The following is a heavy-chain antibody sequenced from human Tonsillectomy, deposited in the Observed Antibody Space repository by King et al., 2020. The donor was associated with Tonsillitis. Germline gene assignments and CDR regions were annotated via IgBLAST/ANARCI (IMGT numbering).Heavy chain of an antibody. CDR3: TRDLLSFGRGVIFPF. CDR1: GFTFSSYA. CDR2: VAATSSHI. J-gene: IGHJ4*02. V-gene: IGHV3-21*04. D-gene: IGHD3-10*01. Sequence: VQLVESGGGLVKPGESLRLSCSASGFTFSSYAMDWVRQVPGKGLEWVASVAATSSHIYYADSVKGRFTISRDNANNSLYLQMNSLGVEDTAVYYCTRDLLSFGRGVIFPFWGQGTRVSVSS.